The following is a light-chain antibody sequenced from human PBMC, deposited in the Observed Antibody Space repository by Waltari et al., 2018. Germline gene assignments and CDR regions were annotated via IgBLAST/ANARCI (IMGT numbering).Light chain of an antibody. J-gene: IGLJ3*02. CDR1: SSNIGSNT. V-gene: IGLV1-44*01. CDR2: SNN. CDR3: AAWDDSRNGWV. Sequence: GTPGPRVTISCSGSSSNIGSNTVNWYQQLPGTAPQLLIYSNNQRPSGVPDRFPGSKSGTSASLALSGLQSEDEADYYWAAWDDSRNGWVFGGGTKLTVL.